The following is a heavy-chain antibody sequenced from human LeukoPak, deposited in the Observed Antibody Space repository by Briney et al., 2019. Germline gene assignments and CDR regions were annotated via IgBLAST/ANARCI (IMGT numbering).Heavy chain of an antibody. CDR1: GFTFSSYA. J-gene: IGHJ4*02. D-gene: IGHD3-22*01. CDR2: ISYDGSNK. V-gene: IGHV3-30-3*01. Sequence: GGSLRLSCAASGFTFSSYAMHWVRQAPGKGLEWVAVISYDGSNKYYADSVKGRFTTSRDNSKNTLYLQMNSLRAEDTAVYYCARERDYDSSGYAFYFDYWGQGTLVTVSS. CDR3: ARERDYDSSGYAFYFDY.